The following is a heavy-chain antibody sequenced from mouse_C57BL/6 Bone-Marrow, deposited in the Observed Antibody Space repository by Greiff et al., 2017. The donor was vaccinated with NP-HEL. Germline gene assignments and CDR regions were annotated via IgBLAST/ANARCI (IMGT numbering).Heavy chain of an antibody. CDR2: INYDGSST. CDR1: GFTFSDYY. J-gene: IGHJ4*01. D-gene: IGHD2-4*01. CDR3: AREGGLRLRTYAMDY. Sequence: EVQRVESEGGLVQPGSSMKLSCTASGFTFSDYYMAWVRQVPEKGLEWVANINYDGSSTYYLDSLKSRFIISRDNAKNILYLQMSSLKSEDTATSYCAREGGLRLRTYAMDYWGQGTSVTVSS. V-gene: IGHV5-16*01.